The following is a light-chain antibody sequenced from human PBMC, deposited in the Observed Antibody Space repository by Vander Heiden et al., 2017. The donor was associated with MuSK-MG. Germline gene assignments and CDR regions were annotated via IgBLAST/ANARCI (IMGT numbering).Light chain of an antibody. Sequence: QSALTQPASVPGSPGQSITISCTGTSGDIGGYNYVSWYQQHPGKAPKLVIYGVYNRPSGVSYRFSGSKSGNTASLTISGLQADDEADYYCSSYTSTSTVVFGGGTKLTVL. CDR1: SGDIGGYNY. CDR2: GVY. V-gene: IGLV2-14*03. CDR3: SSYTSTSTVV. J-gene: IGLJ2*01.